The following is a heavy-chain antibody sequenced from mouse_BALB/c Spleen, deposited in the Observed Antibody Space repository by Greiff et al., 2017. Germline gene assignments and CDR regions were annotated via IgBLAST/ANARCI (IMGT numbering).Heavy chain of an antibody. CDR2: ISTYYGDA. V-gene: IGHV1S137*01. CDR1: GYTFTDYA. Sequence: VQLQESGAELVRPGVSVKISCKGSGYTFTDYAMHWVKQSHAKSLEWIGVISTYYGDASYNQKFKGKATMTVDKSSSTAYMELARLTSEDSAIYYCARGDGNYPFAYWGQGTLVTVSA. CDR3: ARGDGNYPFAY. D-gene: IGHD2-1*01. J-gene: IGHJ3*01.